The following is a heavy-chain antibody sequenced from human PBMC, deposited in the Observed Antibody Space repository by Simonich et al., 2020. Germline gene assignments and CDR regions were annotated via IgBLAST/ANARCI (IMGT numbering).Heavy chain of an antibody. V-gene: IGHV3-30*07. D-gene: IGHD2-15*01. J-gene: IGHJ3*02. Sequence: QVQLVESGGGVVQPGRSLRLSCAASGFTFSSYAMHWGRQAPGKGLEWVAVISNDGSNKYYADSVKGRFTISRDNSKNTLYLQMNSLRAEDTAVYYCAREGLLLDAFDIWGQGTMVTVSS. CDR3: AREGLLLDAFDI. CDR1: GFTFSSYA. CDR2: ISNDGSNK.